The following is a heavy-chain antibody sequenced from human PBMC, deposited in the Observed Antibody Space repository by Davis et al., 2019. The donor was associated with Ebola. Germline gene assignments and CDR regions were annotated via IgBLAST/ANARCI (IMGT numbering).Heavy chain of an antibody. J-gene: IGHJ4*02. CDR2: ISYDGSNK. V-gene: IGHV3-30-3*01. CDR1: GFTFSSYA. CDR3: ARDLSGPAVAGTMSGNY. Sequence: GESLKISCAASGFTFSSYAMHWVRQAPGKGLEWVAVISYDGSNKYYADSVKGRFTISRDNSKNTLYLQMNSLRDEDTAVYYCARDLSGPAVAGTMSGNYWGQGTLVTVSS. D-gene: IGHD6-19*01.